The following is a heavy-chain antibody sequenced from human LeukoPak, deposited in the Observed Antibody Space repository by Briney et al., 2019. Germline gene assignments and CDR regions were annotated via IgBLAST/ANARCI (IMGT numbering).Heavy chain of an antibody. V-gene: IGHV3-23*01. CDR3: AWSSSWYGAFDI. D-gene: IGHD6-13*01. CDR1: GFTFSNNV. J-gene: IGHJ3*02. Sequence: GGSLRLSCAASGFTFSNNVMSWVRQAPGKGLEWVSAISGSGDSTYYADSVKGRFTISRDNSKNTLYLQMNSLRAEDTAVYSCAWSSSWYGAFDIWGQGAMVTVSS. CDR2: ISGSGDST.